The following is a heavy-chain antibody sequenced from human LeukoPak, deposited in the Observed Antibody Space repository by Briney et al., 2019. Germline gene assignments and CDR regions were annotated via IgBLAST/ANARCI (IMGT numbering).Heavy chain of an antibody. Sequence: ASVKVSCKASGYTFTSYGINWVRQATGQGLEWMGWMNPNSGNTGYAQKFQGRVTITRNTSISTAYMELSSLRSEDTAVYYCARSAYYDFWSSLADWFDPWGQGTLVTVSS. J-gene: IGHJ5*02. V-gene: IGHV1-8*03. D-gene: IGHD3-3*01. CDR1: GYTFTSYG. CDR2: MNPNSGNT. CDR3: ARSAYYDFWSSLADWFDP.